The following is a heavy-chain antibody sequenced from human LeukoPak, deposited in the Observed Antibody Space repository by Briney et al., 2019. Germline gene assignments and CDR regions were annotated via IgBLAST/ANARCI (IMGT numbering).Heavy chain of an antibody. J-gene: IGHJ4*02. CDR3: VRDGGVSGYDLLDY. D-gene: IGHD5-12*01. V-gene: IGHV3-7*01. Sequence: GGSLRLSCAASGFTFSNYWMTWVRQAPGKGLEWVAHINQDGSKQYYMDSVKARFTISRDNAKNPLSLQMNSLRAEDTAVYYCVRDGGVSGYDLLDYWGQGTLVTVSS. CDR2: INQDGSKQ. CDR1: GFTFSNYW.